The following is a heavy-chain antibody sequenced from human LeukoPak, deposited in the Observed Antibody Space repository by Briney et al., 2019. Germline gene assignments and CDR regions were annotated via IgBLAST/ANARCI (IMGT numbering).Heavy chain of an antibody. V-gene: IGHV3-30*09. D-gene: IGHD3-9*01. J-gene: IGHJ6*02. CDR2: ISYDGSNK. CDR1: GFTFSSYA. Sequence: GGSLRLSCAASGFTFSSYAMHWVRQAPGKGLEWVAVISYDGSNKYYADSVKGRFAISRDNSKNTLYLQMNSLRAEDTAVYYCAREPRYYDILTGYYRNYYYYYGMDVWGQGTTVTVSS. CDR3: AREPRYYDILTGYYRNYYYYYGMDV.